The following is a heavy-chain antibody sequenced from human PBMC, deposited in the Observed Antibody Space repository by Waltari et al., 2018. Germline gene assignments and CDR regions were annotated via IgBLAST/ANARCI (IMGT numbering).Heavy chain of an antibody. CDR3: ARSTQLEPPDY. Sequence: QVQLVESGGGVVQPGRSLRLSCAASGFTFSSYGMHWVRQAPGKGLEWVAVIWYDGSNKYYADSVKGRFTISRDNSKNTLYLQMNSLRSEDTAVYYCARSTQLEPPDYWGQGTLVTVSS. CDR1: GFTFSSYG. J-gene: IGHJ4*02. D-gene: IGHD1-1*01. CDR2: IWYDGSNK. V-gene: IGHV3-33*01.